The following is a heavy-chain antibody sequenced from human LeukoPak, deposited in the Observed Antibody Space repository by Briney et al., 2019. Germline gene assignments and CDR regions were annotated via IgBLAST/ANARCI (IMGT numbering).Heavy chain of an antibody. Sequence: GGSLRLSCAASGFTFNTYSMNWVRQAPGKGLEWVSSINPSSDYIYQADSVKGRFTISRDNAKNSLYLQMNSLRAEDTAVYYCAREALSRYCSSTSCPPDYWGQGTLVTVSS. CDR2: INPSSDYI. CDR1: GFTFNTYS. V-gene: IGHV3-21*01. CDR3: AREALSRYCSSTSCPPDY. J-gene: IGHJ4*02. D-gene: IGHD2-2*01.